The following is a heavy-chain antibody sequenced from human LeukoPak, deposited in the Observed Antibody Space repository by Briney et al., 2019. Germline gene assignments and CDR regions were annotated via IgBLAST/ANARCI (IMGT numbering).Heavy chain of an antibody. CDR2: ISSFGTTI. V-gene: IGHV3-11*04. J-gene: IGHJ3*02. D-gene: IGHD2-8*01. CDR1: GFTLSDYY. Sequence: GGSLRLSCAASGFTLSDYYMSWIRQAPGKGLEWVSYISSFGTTIYYADSVKGRFTISRDNAKNSLYLQTNSLNAEDTAVYYCAREVTKAFDIWGQGTMVTVSS. CDR3: AREVTKAFDI.